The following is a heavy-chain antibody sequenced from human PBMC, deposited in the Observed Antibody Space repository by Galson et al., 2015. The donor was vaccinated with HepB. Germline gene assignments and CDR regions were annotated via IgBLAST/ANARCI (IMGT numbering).Heavy chain of an antibody. J-gene: IGHJ6*02. CDR2: MNPDSGNT. CDR3: ARPLVSKWELLRYYYYGIDV. Sequence: SVKLSCKASGYTFTSYDINWVRQAPGQGLEWMGWMNPDSGNTGYAQKFQGRVTMTRNTSISTAYMELSSLRSEDTAVYYCARPLVSKWELLRYYYYGIDVWGQGTPVTVSS. D-gene: IGHD1-26*01. CDR1: GYTFTSYD. V-gene: IGHV1-8*01.